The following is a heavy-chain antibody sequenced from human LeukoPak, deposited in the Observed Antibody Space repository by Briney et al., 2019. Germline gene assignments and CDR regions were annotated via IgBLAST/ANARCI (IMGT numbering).Heavy chain of an antibody. Sequence: GGSLRLSCAASGFTFSNYWMHWVRQAPGKGLVWVSRINSDGRSTSYADSVKGRFTISRDNAKNTRYLQMNSLRAEHTAVYYCARGYYDSSGYHLIDYWGQGTLVTVSS. CDR3: ARGYYDSSGYHLIDY. D-gene: IGHD3-22*01. V-gene: IGHV3-74*01. J-gene: IGHJ4*02. CDR1: GFTFSNYW. CDR2: INSDGRST.